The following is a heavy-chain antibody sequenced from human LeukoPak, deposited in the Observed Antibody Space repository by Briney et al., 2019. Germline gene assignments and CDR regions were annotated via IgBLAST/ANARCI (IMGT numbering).Heavy chain of an antibody. V-gene: IGHV3-30*18. CDR3: AKGGYYYKTLHYFDY. CDR1: GFTFSTYG. CDR2: ISYDGSTK. J-gene: IGHJ4*02. Sequence: GGSLRLSCAASGFTFSTYGMHWVRQAPGKGLEWVAVISYDGSTKYYADSVEGRFTISRDNSKNTLYLQMNSLRAEDTALYYCAKGGYYYKTLHYFDYWGQGTLVTVSS. D-gene: IGHD3-10*01.